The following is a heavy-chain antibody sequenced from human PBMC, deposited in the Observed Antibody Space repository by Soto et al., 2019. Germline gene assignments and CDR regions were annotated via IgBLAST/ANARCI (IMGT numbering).Heavy chain of an antibody. CDR1: GDSVSSNSAA. CDR2: TYYRSKWYN. CDR3: ARDTRYSSGWPGGYYYYYGMDG. V-gene: IGHV6-1*01. Sequence: SQTLSLTCAISGDSVSSNSAAWNWIRQSPSRGLEWLGRTYYRSKWYNDYAVSVKSRITINPDTSKNQFSLQLNSVTPEDTAVYYCARDTRYSSGWPGGYYYYYGMDGWGQGTTVTVSS. J-gene: IGHJ6*02. D-gene: IGHD6-19*01.